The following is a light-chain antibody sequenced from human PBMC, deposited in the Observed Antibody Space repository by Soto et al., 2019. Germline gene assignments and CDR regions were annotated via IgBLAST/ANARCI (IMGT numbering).Light chain of an antibody. V-gene: IGKV1-27*01. CDR2: AAS. CDR3: QKYNSAPFT. J-gene: IGKJ3*01. CDR1: QDISNY. Sequence: DIQMTQSPSSLSASVGDRVTITCRASQDISNYLAWYQQKPGTVPKLLIYAASTLQSGVSSRFSGSGSGTDFTLTISILQPEDVATYYCQKYNSAPFTFGPGTKLDLK.